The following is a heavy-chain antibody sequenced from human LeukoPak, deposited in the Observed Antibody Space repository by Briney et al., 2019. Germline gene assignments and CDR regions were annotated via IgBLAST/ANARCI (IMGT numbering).Heavy chain of an antibody. Sequence: ASVKVSCKASGYTFTSYDINWVRQATGQGLEWMGWMNPNSGNTGYAQKFQGRVTMTRNTSISTAYMELSSLRSEDTAVYYCARDTYCSSTSCFPYYMDVWGTGTTVTVSS. V-gene: IGHV1-8*01. CDR1: GYTFTSYD. CDR3: ARDTYCSSTSCFPYYMDV. CDR2: MNPNSGNT. J-gene: IGHJ6*03. D-gene: IGHD2-2*01.